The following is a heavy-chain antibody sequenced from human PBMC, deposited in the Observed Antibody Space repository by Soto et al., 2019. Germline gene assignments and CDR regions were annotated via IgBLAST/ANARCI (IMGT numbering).Heavy chain of an antibody. Sequence: GGSLRLSCAASGFTFSSYAMHWVRQAPGKGLEWVAVISYDGSNKYYADSVKGRFTISRDNSKNTLYLHMNSLRVEDTAVYYCARELKAVEGWFDPWGQGTLVTVSS. CDR2: ISYDGSNK. D-gene: IGHD6-19*01. J-gene: IGHJ5*02. V-gene: IGHV3-30-3*01. CDR1: GFTFSSYA. CDR3: ARELKAVEGWFDP.